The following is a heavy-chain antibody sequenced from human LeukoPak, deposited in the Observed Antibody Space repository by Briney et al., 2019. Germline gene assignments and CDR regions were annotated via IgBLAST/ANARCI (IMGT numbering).Heavy chain of an antibody. J-gene: IGHJ4*02. D-gene: IGHD2-15*01. Sequence: PGGSLRLSCAASGFTFSNAWMTWVRQAPGKGLEWVGRIKSITDGGTTDYTAPVKGRFTISRDDSKTTLYLQMNSLNTEDTAVYYCTTSVYCSGGSYGFDYWGQGTLVTVSS. CDR3: TTSVYCSGGSYGFDY. V-gene: IGHV3-15*01. CDR2: IKSITDGGTT. CDR1: GFTFSNAW.